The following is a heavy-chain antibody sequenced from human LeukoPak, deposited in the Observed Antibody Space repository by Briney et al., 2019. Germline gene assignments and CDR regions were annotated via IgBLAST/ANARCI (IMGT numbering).Heavy chain of an antibody. D-gene: IGHD6-6*01. J-gene: IGHJ4*02. Sequence: PGRSLRLSCAASGFTFSNYGMHWVRQTPGKGLEWVALISSDGSKNIYADSVKGRFTISRDYSKNTVYLQMNSLRAEDTAVYYCAKWKYSNSGIDDYWGQGTLVTVSS. CDR3: AKWKYSNSGIDDY. V-gene: IGHV3-30*18. CDR1: GFTFSNYG. CDR2: ISSDGSKN.